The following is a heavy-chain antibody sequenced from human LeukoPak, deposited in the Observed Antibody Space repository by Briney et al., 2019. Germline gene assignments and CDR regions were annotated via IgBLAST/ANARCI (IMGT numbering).Heavy chain of an antibody. Sequence: SETLSLTCTVSGGSSSSGSYYWSWIRQPAGKGLEWIGYIYYSGSTNYNPSLKSRVTISVDTSKNQFSLKLSSVTAADTAVYYCASTNSNDAFDIWGQGTMVTVSS. V-gene: IGHV4-61*10. CDR1: GGSSSSGSYY. CDR3: ASTNSNDAFDI. CDR2: IYYSGST. D-gene: IGHD4-23*01. J-gene: IGHJ3*02.